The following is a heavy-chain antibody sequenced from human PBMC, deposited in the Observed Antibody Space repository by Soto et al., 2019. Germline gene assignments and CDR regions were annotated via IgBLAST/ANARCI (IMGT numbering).Heavy chain of an antibody. CDR3: ARTLLWFGESTGYYYYYGMDV. CDR2: IIPIFGTA. D-gene: IGHD3-10*01. CDR1: GGTFSSNA. Sequence: SVKVSCKASGGTFSSNAISWVRQAPGQGLEWMGGIIPIFGTANYAQKVQGRVTITADESTSTAYMELSSLRSEDTAVYYCARTLLWFGESTGYYYYYGMDVWGQGTTVTVSS. V-gene: IGHV1-69*13. J-gene: IGHJ6*02.